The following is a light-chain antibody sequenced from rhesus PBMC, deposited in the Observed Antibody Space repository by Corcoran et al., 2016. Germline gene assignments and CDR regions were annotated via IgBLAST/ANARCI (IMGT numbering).Light chain of an antibody. CDR1: QDIYSW. Sequence: DIQMTQSPSSLSASVGDKVTITCHASQDIYSWLAWYQQKPGKAPKPLLYGRSSLHPGVPSRFSGSGSGPDYTLPISSLPPEDFATYYCQQYDDFPFPFGPGTKLDIK. V-gene: IGKV1-19*01. CDR2: GRS. J-gene: IGKJ3*01. CDR3: QQYDDFPFP.